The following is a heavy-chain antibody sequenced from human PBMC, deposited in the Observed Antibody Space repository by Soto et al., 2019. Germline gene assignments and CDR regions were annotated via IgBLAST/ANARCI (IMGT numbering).Heavy chain of an antibody. J-gene: IGHJ4*02. CDR3: ARGGNSSGWHEGHFDY. Sequence: PSETLSLTCTVSGGSISNDRWSWVRQPAGKGLEWIGRIFASGRTNYNPSLQSRVTISVDTSKNQFSLKLSSVTAADTAVYYCARGGNSSGWHEGHFDYWGQGTLVTVSS. V-gene: IGHV4-4*07. CDR2: IFASGRT. D-gene: IGHD6-19*01. CDR1: GGSISNDR.